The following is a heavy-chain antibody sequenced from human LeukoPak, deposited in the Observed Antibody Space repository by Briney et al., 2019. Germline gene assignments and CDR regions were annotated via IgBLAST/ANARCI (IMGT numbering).Heavy chain of an antibody. Sequence: GGSLRLSCAASGFVVSDTFMSWFRQAPGKGLEWVSVIYTRGNKFYADSVKGRFTISRDNSENTLYLQMGSLRAEDMAVYYCAREGYQLLISAFDIWGQGTMVTVSS. CDR2: IYTRGNK. CDR3: AREGYQLLISAFDI. D-gene: IGHD2-2*01. J-gene: IGHJ3*02. V-gene: IGHV3-66*03. CDR1: GFVVSDTF.